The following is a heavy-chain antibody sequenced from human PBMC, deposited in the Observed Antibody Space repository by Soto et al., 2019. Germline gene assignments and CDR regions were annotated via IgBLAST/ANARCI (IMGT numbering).Heavy chain of an antibody. CDR1: GFTFSTYW. CDR3: ASDILAAGFDY. V-gene: IGHV3-74*01. D-gene: IGHD6-13*01. CDR2: INSDGSSA. Sequence: EVQLVESGGGLVQPGGSLRLSCAASGFTFSTYWMHWVRQAPGKGLVWVSRINSDGSSATYAHSVKGRFTVSRDNAKNTLYLQMNSLRAEDTDVYYCASDILAAGFDYGGQGTLVTVSS. J-gene: IGHJ4*02.